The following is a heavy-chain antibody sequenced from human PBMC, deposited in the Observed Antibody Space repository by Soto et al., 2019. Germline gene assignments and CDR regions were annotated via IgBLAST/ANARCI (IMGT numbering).Heavy chain of an antibody. J-gene: IGHJ4*02. CDR1: GYTFTSND. CDR3: ARPLCSSTRCGPYFFDS. D-gene: IGHD2-2*01. V-gene: IGHV1-8*01. CDR2: MNPDNGKT. Sequence: QVQLVQSGAEVKKPGASVKVSCKASGYTFTSNDINWVRQAPGQGPEWMGWMNPDNGKTGFAQKIEGRITMTRNTSISTAYMELSSLRSADTAVYFCARPLCSSTRCGPYFFDSWGQGSLVTVSS.